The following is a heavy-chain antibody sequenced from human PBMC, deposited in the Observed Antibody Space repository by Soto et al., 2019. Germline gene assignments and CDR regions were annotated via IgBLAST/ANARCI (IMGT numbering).Heavy chain of an antibody. V-gene: IGHV3-15*01. J-gene: IGHJ4*02. CDR1: GFAFTNAW. CDR2: IRSQIDGGTT. D-gene: IGHD4-17*01. CDR3: TTVAYGEYVSDY. Sequence: EVELVESGGVLVEPGGSLRLSCAASGFAFTNAWMTWVRQAPGKALEWIGRIRSQIDGGTTDYAGPVKGRFTISRDDSKNTLYLQMKSLKLEDTAVYDCTTVAYGEYVSDYWGQGTLVTVSS.